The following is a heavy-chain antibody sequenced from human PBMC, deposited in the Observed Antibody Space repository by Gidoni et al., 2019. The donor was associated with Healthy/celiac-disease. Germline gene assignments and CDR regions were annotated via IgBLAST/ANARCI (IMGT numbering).Heavy chain of an antibody. D-gene: IGHD2-15*01. Sequence: QVQLQESGPGLVKPSQTLSLTCTVSGGSISSGGYYWSWIRQHPGKGLEWIGYIYYSGSTYYNPSLKSRVTISVDSSKNQFSLKLSSVTAADTAVYYCARAYGGCGGSCYSLDYWGQGTLVTVSS. CDR2: IYYSGST. J-gene: IGHJ4*02. CDR1: GGSISSGGYY. CDR3: ARAYGGCGGSCYSLDY. V-gene: IGHV4-31*03.